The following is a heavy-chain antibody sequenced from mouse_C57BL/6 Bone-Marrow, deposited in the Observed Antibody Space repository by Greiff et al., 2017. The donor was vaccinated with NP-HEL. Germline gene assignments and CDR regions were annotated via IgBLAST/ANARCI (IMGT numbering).Heavy chain of an antibody. J-gene: IGHJ2*01. Sequence: QVQLQQSGPELVKPGASVKISCTASGYAFSSSWMTWVQQRPGKGLEWIGRIYPGGGDNNYNGKFKGKATLTADKTSRTAYMQLSSVTSEVSAVSCCARAGDGDYWGQGTTLTVSS. CDR1: GYAFSSSW. V-gene: IGHV1-82*01. CDR3: ARAGDGDY. D-gene: IGHD3-3*01. CDR2: IYPGGGDN.